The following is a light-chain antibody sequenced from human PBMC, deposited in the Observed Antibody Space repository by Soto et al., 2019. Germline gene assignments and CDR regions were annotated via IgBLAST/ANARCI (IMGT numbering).Light chain of an antibody. CDR3: QQYNNWPPNT. CDR1: QSISSN. V-gene: IGKV3-15*01. CDR2: GAS. J-gene: IGKJ2*01. Sequence: EIVMTQSPATLSVSPGERATLSCRASQSISSNLAWYQKKPGQAPRLLIYGASTRATGISARFSGSGSGTEFTLTISSLQSEDFAVYYCQQYNNWPPNTFGQGTKLEIK.